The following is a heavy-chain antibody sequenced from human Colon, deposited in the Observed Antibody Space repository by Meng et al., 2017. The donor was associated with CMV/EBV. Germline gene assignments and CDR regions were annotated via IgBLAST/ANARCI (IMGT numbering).Heavy chain of an antibody. Sequence: GGSLRLSCAASGFTFSSYWMHWVRQAPGKGLVWVSRINSDGNSTSFADSVKGRFTISRDNAKNTLYLQMNSLRAEDTAVYYCARVDGRRGSGDWGSGNWFDPWGQGTLVTVSS. D-gene: IGHD3-10*01. J-gene: IGHJ5*02. CDR1: GFTFSSYW. CDR2: INSDGNST. CDR3: ARVDGRRGSGDWGSGNWFDP. V-gene: IGHV3-74*01.